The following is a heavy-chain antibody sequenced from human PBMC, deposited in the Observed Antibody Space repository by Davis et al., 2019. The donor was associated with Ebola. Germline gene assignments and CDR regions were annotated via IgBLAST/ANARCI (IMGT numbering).Heavy chain of an antibody. D-gene: IGHD3/OR15-3a*01. Sequence: ASVTVSCKASGYTFTSYGISWVRQAPGHGLEWVGWISTNNGITNYAQQFQGRVTMATDTSTNTAYMELRSLRSDDTAVYYCARVGLRVDWLLRGMDVWGLGTTVTVSS. CDR2: ISTNNGIT. CDR3: ARVGLRVDWLLRGMDV. V-gene: IGHV1-18*04. J-gene: IGHJ6*02. CDR1: GYTFTSYG.